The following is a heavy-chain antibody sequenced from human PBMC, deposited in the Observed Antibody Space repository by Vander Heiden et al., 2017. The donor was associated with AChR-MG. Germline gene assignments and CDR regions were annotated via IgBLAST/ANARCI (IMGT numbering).Heavy chain of an antibody. D-gene: IGHD4-17*01. CDR1: GGSFSGYY. CDR3: ARVPTTVTTRMWYYYGMDV. J-gene: IGHJ6*02. CDR2: INHSGST. Sequence: QVQLQQWGAGLLKPSETLSLTCAVYGGSFSGYYWSWIRQPPGKGLEWIGEINHSGSTNYNPSLKSRVTISVDTSKNQFSLKLSSVTAADTAVYYCARVPTTVTTRMWYYYGMDVWGQVTTVTVSS. V-gene: IGHV4-34*01.